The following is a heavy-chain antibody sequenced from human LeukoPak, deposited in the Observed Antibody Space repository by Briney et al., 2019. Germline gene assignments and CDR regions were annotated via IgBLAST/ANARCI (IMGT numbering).Heavy chain of an antibody. V-gene: IGHV3-66*02. CDR3: ARDNGDTMIGSFDY. Sequence: PGGSLRLSCAPSGFTVRSTYMSWVPQAPGKGLEGGSVFYSVVSTYCADSVKGRFTISRDNSKNTLYLQMNSLRAEDTAVYYCARDNGDTMIGSFDYWGQGTLVTVSS. CDR1: GFTVRSTY. J-gene: IGHJ4*02. CDR2: FYSVVST. D-gene: IGHD3-22*01.